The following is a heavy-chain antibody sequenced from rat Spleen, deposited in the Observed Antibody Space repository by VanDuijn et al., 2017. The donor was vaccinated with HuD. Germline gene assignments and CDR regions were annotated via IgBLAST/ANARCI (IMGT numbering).Heavy chain of an antibody. J-gene: IGHJ2*01. CDR1: GFTFSSFP. CDR2: ISSGGGGI. D-gene: IGHD1-9*01. CDR3: ARRHYGYTDYFDY. V-gene: IGHV5-25*01. Sequence: EVQLVESGGGLVQPGRSLKLSCAASGFTFSSFPMAWVRQAPKKGLEWVAYISSGGGGIYYPDSVQGRFTISRHNAKSTLYQQMDSLRSEDTATYYCARRHYGYTDYFDYWGQGVMVTVSS.